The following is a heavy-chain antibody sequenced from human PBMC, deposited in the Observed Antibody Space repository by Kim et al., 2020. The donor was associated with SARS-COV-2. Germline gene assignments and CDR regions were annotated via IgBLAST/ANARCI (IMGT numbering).Heavy chain of an antibody. J-gene: IGHJ4*02. CDR3: AKDQMGCPGYSPRGCYFDY. CDR1: GFTFSSYA. V-gene: IGHV3-23*01. Sequence: GGSLRLSCAASGFTFSSYAMSWVRQAPGKGLEWVSAISGSGGSTYYADSVKGRFTISRDNSKNTLYLQMNSLRAEDTAVYYCAKDQMGCPGYSPRGCYFDYWGQGTLVTVSS. CDR2: ISGSGGST. D-gene: IGHD5-18*01.